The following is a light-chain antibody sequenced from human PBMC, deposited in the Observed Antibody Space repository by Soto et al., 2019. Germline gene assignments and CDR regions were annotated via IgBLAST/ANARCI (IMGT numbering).Light chain of an antibody. V-gene: IGKV3-11*01. J-gene: IGKJ2*01. CDR1: QSVNSL. CDR3: QQRSDWPT. CDR2: DAS. Sequence: EIVLTQSPATLSLSPGERATLSCRASQSVNSLLAWYHQKPGQAPRLLIYDASNRATGTPGRFSGSGSGTDFTLTISSMEPEDFGVYYCQQRSDWPTFGQGTRLEI.